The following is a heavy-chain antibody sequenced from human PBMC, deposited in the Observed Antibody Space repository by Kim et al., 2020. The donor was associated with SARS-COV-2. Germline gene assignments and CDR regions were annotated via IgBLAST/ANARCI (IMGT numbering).Heavy chain of an antibody. V-gene: IGHV1-24*01. CDR1: GYTLTELS. CDR2: FDPEDGET. J-gene: IGHJ3*02. D-gene: IGHD3-22*01. Sequence: ASVKVSCKVSGYTLTELSMHWVRQAPGKGLEWMGGFDPEDGETIYAQKFQGRVTMTEDTSTDTAYMELSSLRSEDTAVYYCATEQYYYDSSAWRGAFDIWGQGTMVPVSS. CDR3: ATEQYYYDSSAWRGAFDI.